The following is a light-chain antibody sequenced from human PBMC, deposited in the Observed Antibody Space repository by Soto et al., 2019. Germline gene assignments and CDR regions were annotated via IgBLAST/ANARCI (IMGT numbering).Light chain of an antibody. CDR3: QQYGSSPRFT. J-gene: IGKJ3*01. CDR1: QSVSSSY. V-gene: IGKV3-20*01. Sequence: EIVLTQSPGTLSLSPGERATLSCRASQSVSSSYLAWYQQKPGQAPRLLIYDASNRATGIPARFSGSGSGTDFTLTIRRLEPEDFAVYYCQQYGSSPRFTFGPGTTVDIK. CDR2: DAS.